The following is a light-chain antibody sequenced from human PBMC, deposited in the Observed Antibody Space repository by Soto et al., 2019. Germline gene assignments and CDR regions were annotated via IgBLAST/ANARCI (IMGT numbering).Light chain of an antibody. CDR2: GAS. J-gene: IGKJ1*01. CDR1: QSVSSN. CDR3: QQYNNWPSWT. V-gene: IGKV3-15*01. Sequence: ETVMTQSPANLSVSPGERATLSCRASQSVSSNLAWYQQKPGQAPRLLIYGASTRATGIPARFSGSGSGTEFTLTISSLQSEDFAVYYCQQYNNWPSWTFGQGTKVEIK.